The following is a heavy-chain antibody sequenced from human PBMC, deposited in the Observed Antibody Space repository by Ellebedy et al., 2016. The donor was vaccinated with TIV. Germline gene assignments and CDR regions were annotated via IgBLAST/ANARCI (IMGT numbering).Heavy chain of an antibody. Sequence: ASVKVSCKASGYTFNAYAISWVRQAPGQGFEWMGGIIPVFGSTNYPRKFQGRVTISADESTGTAYMELSGLRYEYTAVYYCARHVDPAVYYWYFDLWGRGTQVTVSS. D-gene: IGHD2-2*01. J-gene: IGHJ2*01. V-gene: IGHV1-69*13. CDR3: ARHVDPAVYYWYFDL. CDR2: IIPVFGST. CDR1: GYTFNAYA.